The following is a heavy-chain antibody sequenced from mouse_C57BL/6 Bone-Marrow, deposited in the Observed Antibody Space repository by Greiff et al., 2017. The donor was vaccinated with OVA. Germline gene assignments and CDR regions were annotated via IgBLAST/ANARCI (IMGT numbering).Heavy chain of an antibody. V-gene: IGHV5-4*01. J-gene: IGHJ4*01. CDR3: ARDLGDYYAMDY. D-gene: IGHD3-1*01. CDR1: GFTFSSYA. Sequence: EVQLVESGGGLVKPGGSLKLSCAASGFTFSSYAMSWVRQTPEKRLEWVATISDGGSYTYYPDNVKGRFTISRDNAKNNLYLQMSHLKSEDTAMYYCARDLGDYYAMDYWGQGTSVTVSS. CDR2: ISDGGSYT.